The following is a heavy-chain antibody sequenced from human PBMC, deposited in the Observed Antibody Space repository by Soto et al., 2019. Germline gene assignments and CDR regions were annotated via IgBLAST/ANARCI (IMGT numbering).Heavy chain of an antibody. Sequence: QVQLVESGGGVVQPGRSLRLSCAASGFTFSSYAMHWVRQAPGKGLEWVAVISYDGSNKYYADSVKGRFTISRDNSKNTLYLQMNSLRAEDTAVYYCARAQPTYYYYYGMDVWGQGTTVTVSS. CDR1: GFTFSSYA. V-gene: IGHV3-30-3*01. J-gene: IGHJ6*02. CDR3: ARAQPTYYYYYGMDV. CDR2: ISYDGSNK.